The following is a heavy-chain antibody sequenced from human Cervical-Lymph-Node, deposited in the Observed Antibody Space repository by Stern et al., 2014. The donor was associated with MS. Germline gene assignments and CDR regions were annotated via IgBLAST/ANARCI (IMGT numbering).Heavy chain of an antibody. CDR3: ARYDASGSYLDY. Sequence: QVTLKESGPALVKPTQTLTLTCTFSGFSLSTSGMRVSWIRQPPGKALEWLARIDWDDDKFYSTSLKTRLTISKDTSKNQVVLTMTNMDPVDTATYYCARYDASGSYLDYWGQGTLVTVSS. J-gene: IGHJ4*02. CDR2: IDWDDDK. CDR1: GFSLSTSGMR. V-gene: IGHV2-70*04. D-gene: IGHD3-10*01.